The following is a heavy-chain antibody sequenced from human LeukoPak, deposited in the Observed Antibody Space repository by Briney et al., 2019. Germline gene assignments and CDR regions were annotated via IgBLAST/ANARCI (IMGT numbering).Heavy chain of an antibody. Sequence: SGEALKISCKGSGNRFTSYLDRWVRQIPGKGLEWMGIIYPGDSDTRYSPSFQGQVTISADKSISTAYLQWSSLKASDTAMYYCARHKEGGYNGLDYWGQGTLVTVSS. CDR1: GNRFTSYL. D-gene: IGHD5-24*01. CDR3: ARHKEGGYNGLDY. CDR2: IYPGDSDT. J-gene: IGHJ4*02. V-gene: IGHV5-51*01.